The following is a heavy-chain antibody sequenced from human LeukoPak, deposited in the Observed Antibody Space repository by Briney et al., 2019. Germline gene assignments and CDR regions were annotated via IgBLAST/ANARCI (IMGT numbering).Heavy chain of an antibody. Sequence: WASVKVSCKASGYTFTSYYMHWVRQAPGQGLEWMGIINPSGGSTSYAQKLQGRVTMTTDTSTSTAYMELRSLRSDDTAVYYCARDADGSQTKTDYWGQGTLVTVSS. CDR2: INPSGGST. J-gene: IGHJ4*02. CDR1: GYTFTSYY. CDR3: ARDADGSQTKTDY. V-gene: IGHV1-46*01. D-gene: IGHD1-26*01.